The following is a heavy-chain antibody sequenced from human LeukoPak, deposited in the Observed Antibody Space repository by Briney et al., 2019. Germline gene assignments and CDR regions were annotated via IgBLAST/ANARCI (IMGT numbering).Heavy chain of an antibody. Sequence: QTGGSLRLSSAASGFTFDDYAMHWVRQAPGKGLEWVSGISWNSGSIGYADSVKGRFTISRDNAKNSLYLQMNSLRAEDTALYYCAKAGDSGSYYDYWGQGALVTVSS. J-gene: IGHJ4*02. CDR2: ISWNSGSI. D-gene: IGHD1-26*01. CDR3: AKAGDSGSYYDY. V-gene: IGHV3-9*01. CDR1: GFTFDDYA.